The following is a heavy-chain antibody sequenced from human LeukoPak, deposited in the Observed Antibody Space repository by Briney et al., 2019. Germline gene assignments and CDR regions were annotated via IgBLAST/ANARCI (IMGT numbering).Heavy chain of an antibody. Sequence: SETLSLTCTDSGGSISSGSYYWGWIRQPPGKGLEWIGNIYYSGSTHYNPSLKSRVTISVDTSKNQFSLKLSSVTAADTAVYYCATQGATDREVEYWGQGNLVTVSS. CDR3: ATQGATDREVEY. V-gene: IGHV4-39*01. J-gene: IGHJ4*02. D-gene: IGHD1-26*01. CDR2: IYYSGST. CDR1: GGSISSGSYY.